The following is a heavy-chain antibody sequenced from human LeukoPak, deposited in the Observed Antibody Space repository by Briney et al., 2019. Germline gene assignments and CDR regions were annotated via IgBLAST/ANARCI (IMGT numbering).Heavy chain of an antibody. Sequence: ASVKVSCKASGYTFTSYGISWVRQAPGQVLEWMGWISAYNGNTNYAQKLQGRVTMTTDTSTSTAYMELRSLRSDDTAVYYCARAGGIAARPPGNYDYWGQGTLVTVSS. J-gene: IGHJ4*02. D-gene: IGHD6-6*01. CDR2: ISAYNGNT. V-gene: IGHV1-18*01. CDR3: ARAGGIAARPPGNYDY. CDR1: GYTFTSYG.